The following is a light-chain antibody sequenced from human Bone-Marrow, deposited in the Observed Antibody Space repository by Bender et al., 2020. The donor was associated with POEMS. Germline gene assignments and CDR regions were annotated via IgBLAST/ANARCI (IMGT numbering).Light chain of an antibody. CDR1: GTDVGGYEF. CDR3: SSCTGFTTVI. J-gene: IGLJ2*01. V-gene: IGLV2-14*01. CDR2: EVT. Sequence: QSALTQPASVSGSPGQSITISCTGTGTDVGGYEFVSWYQQYPGKAPQVIIYEVTKRPSGITNRFPAAKAGNTASQTISGLQAEDEAYDYCSSCTGFTTVIFGGGTKLTVL.